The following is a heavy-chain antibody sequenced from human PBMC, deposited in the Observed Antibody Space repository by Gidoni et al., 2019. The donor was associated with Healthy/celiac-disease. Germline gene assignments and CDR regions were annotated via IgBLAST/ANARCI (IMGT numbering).Heavy chain of an antibody. CDR1: GFTFSNAW. CDR3: TTPSDVLLWFGELDAFDI. D-gene: IGHD3-10*01. Sequence: EVQLVESGGGLVKPGGSLRLSGAASGFTFSNAWMSWVRQAPGKGLEWVGRIKSKTDGGTTDYAAPVKGRFTISRDDSKNTLYLQMNSLKTEDTAVYYCTTPSDVLLWFGELDAFDIWGQGTMVTVSS. V-gene: IGHV3-15*01. CDR2: IKSKTDGGTT. J-gene: IGHJ3*02.